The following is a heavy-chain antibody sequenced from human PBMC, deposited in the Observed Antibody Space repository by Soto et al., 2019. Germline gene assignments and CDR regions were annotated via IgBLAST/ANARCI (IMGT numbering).Heavy chain of an antibody. D-gene: IGHD3-10*01. J-gene: IGHJ6*02. V-gene: IGHV4-31*03. Sequence: QVQLQESGPGLVKPSETLSLSCNVSGGSISSDDFFWSWVRQHPARGLEWIGYIYHSGTTDYNPSLQSRITISVDTSKNQFALKLRSVTAADTAVYFCARDYDHGSGLSGGMDVWGQGTAGTV. CDR1: GGSISSDDFF. CDR2: IYHSGTT. CDR3: ARDYDHGSGLSGGMDV.